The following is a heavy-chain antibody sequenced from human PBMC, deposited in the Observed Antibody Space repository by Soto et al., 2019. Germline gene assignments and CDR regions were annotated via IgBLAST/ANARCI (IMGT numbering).Heavy chain of an antibody. V-gene: IGHV1-8*01. Sequence: QAHLEQSGAEVKRPGASVKVSCKASGYTFSDFDINWLRQASGQGPEWMGWMNAKSGDTFFSQRFQGKFNMTWDTSLSTAYMEVGSLTSDDTAIYFCARGNPFNYAGFDVWGQGTTVAVSS. CDR2: MNAKSGDT. J-gene: IGHJ6*02. CDR3: ARGNPFNYAGFDV. D-gene: IGHD3-16*01. CDR1: GYTFSDFD.